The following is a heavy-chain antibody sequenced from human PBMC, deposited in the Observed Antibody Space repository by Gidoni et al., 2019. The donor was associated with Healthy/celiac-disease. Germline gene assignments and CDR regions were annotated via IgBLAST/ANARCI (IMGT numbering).Heavy chain of an antibody. Sequence: EVQLVESGGGLVQPGRSLRLSCTASGFTVGDYAMSWFRQAPGKGLELVGFIRSKAYGGTTEYAASVKGRFTISRDDSKSIAYLQMNSLKTEDTAVYYCTRDSGYDYGGYGDYAGLDAFDIWGQGTMVTVSS. J-gene: IGHJ3*02. CDR1: GFTVGDYA. CDR2: IRSKAYGGTT. V-gene: IGHV3-49*03. CDR3: TRDSGYDYGGYGDYAGLDAFDI. D-gene: IGHD5-12*01.